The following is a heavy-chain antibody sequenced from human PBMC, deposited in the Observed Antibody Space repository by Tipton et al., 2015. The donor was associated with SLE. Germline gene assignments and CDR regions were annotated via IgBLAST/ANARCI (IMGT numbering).Heavy chain of an antibody. J-gene: IGHJ3*02. V-gene: IGHV4-39*07. CDR1: GGSISSSSYY. D-gene: IGHD6-13*01. Sequence: TLSLTCTVSGGSISSSSYYWGWIRQPPGKGLEWIGSIYYSGSTYYNPSLKSRVTISVDTSKNQFSLKLSSVTAADTAVYYCARRGGAAAGAFDIWAKGQWSPSLQ. CDR2: IYYSGST. CDR3: ARRGGAAAGAFDI.